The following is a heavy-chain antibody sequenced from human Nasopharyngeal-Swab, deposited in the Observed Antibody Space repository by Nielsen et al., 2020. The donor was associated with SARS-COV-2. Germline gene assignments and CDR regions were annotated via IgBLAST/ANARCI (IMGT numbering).Heavy chain of an antibody. J-gene: IGHJ6*02. CDR2: IYSGGST. V-gene: IGHV3-53*01. Sequence: GESLQISCAASGFTFSSYDMSWVRQAPGKGLEWVSVIYSGGSTYYADSVKGRFTISRDNSKNTLYLQMNSLRAEDTAVYYCARVAAGGFDWYSRYYGMDVWGQGTTVTVSS. CDR3: ARVAAGGFDWYSRYYGMDV. CDR1: GFTFSSYD. D-gene: IGHD3-9*01.